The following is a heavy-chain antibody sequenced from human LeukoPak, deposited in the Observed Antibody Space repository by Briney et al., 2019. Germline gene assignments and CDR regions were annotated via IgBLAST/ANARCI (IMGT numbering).Heavy chain of an antibody. D-gene: IGHD3-22*01. CDR3: ANPYYYDSSGYYPIRF. CDR1: GFTFSSYA. Sequence: GGSLRLSCAASGFTFSSYAMSWVRQAPGKGLEWVSAISGSGGSTYYADSVKGRFTISRDNSKNTLYLQMNGLRAEDTAVYYCANPYYYDSSGYYPIRFWGQGTLVTVSP. J-gene: IGHJ4*02. V-gene: IGHV3-23*01. CDR2: ISGSGGST.